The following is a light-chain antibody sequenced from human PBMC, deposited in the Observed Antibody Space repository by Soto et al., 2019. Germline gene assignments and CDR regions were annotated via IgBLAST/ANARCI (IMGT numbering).Light chain of an antibody. CDR2: LNSDGSH. J-gene: IGLJ1*01. CDR1: SGHSSYA. CDR3: QTWGTGTIYV. V-gene: IGLV4-69*01. Sequence: QLVLTQSPSASASLGASVKLTCTLSSGHSSYAIAWHQQQPEKGPRYLMKLNSDGSHSKGDGIPDRFSGSSSGAERYLTISSLQSEDEADYYCQTWGTGTIYVFGTGTQVTVL.